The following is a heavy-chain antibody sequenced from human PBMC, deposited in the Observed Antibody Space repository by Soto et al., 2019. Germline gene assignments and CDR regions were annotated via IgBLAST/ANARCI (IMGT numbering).Heavy chain of an antibody. D-gene: IGHD6-6*01. CDR2: IKRDGSEK. CDR3: ARIEYGLDV. J-gene: IGHJ6*02. Sequence: EVQLVESGGGLVQPGGSLRLSCAASGFTFGSNWMSWVRQAPGKGLEWVANIKRDGSEKYYVDSVKGRFTISRDNAKNTLYLQMNSLKTEDTAVYYCARIEYGLDVWGQGTTVIVS. CDR1: GFTFGSNW. V-gene: IGHV3-7*03.